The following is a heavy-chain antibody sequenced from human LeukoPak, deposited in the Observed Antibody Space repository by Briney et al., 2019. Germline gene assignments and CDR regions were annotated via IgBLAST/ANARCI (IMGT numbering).Heavy chain of an antibody. V-gene: IGHV3-30*18. J-gene: IGHJ5*02. CDR2: ISYDGSNK. D-gene: IGHD2-8*01. CDR3: AKSGYCTNGVCYTTSQYNWFDP. Sequence: TGGSLRLSCAASGFTFSSYGMHWVRQAPGKGLEWVAVISYDGSNKYYADSVKGRFTISRDNSKNTLYLQMNSLRAEDTAVYYCAKSGYCTNGVCYTTSQYNWFDPWGQGTLVTVSS. CDR1: GFTFSSYG.